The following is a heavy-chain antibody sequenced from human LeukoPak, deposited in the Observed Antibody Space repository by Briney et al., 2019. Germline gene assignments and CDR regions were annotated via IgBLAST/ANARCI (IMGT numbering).Heavy chain of an antibody. Sequence: AGSLSLSCAASGFTFSSYGMHWVRQAPGKGLEWVAFIWYGGSNKYYADPVKGRFTISRDNSKITLYLQMNSLRAEDTAVYYCAKNYDYVWGSYRYLNYCGEGTLVTDCS. CDR2: IWYGGSNK. D-gene: IGHD3-16*02. V-gene: IGHV3-30*02. CDR1: GFTFSSYG. J-gene: IGHJ4*02. CDR3: AKNYDYVWGSYRYLNY.